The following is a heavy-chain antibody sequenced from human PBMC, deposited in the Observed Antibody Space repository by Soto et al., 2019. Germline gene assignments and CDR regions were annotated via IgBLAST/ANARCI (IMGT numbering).Heavy chain of an antibody. CDR1: GFTFSSYG. J-gene: IGHJ6*02. CDR2: IWYDGSNK. V-gene: IGHV3-33*01. D-gene: IGHD6-19*01. CDR3: ARENWVAGTYYYYYGMDV. Sequence: QVQLVESGGGVVQPARSLRLSCAASGFTFSSYGMHWVRQAPGKGLEWVAVIWYDGSNKYYADSVKGRFTISRDNSKNTLYLQMNSLRAEDTAVYYCARENWVAGTYYYYYGMDVWGQGTTVTVSS.